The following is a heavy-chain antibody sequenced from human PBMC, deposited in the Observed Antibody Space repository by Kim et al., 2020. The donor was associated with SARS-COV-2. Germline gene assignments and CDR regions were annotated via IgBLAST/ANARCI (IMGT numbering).Heavy chain of an antibody. D-gene: IGHD3-3*01. CDR3: AKAVDVRFSPFDP. Sequence: SAEGQFTASSENSKNTLYLQMNSLRSEDTAVYYCAKAVDVRFSPFDPWGQGTLVTVSS. V-gene: IGHV3-30*02. J-gene: IGHJ5*02.